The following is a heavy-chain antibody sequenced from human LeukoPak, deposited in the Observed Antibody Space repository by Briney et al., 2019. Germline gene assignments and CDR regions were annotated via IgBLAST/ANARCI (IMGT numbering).Heavy chain of an antibody. J-gene: IGHJ4*02. Sequence: WGSLRLSCAASGFTFITYGMHWVRQAPGKGLEWVAFIQYDGSNKYYADSVEGGFTISRENSKNMLHLQMNRLRAQETALYHCAKDPSCSGGTCSSSPDSWGQGILVTVSS. D-gene: IGHD2-15*01. CDR3: AKDPSCSGGTCSSSPDS. CDR2: IQYDGSNK. CDR1: GFTFITYG. V-gene: IGHV3-30*02.